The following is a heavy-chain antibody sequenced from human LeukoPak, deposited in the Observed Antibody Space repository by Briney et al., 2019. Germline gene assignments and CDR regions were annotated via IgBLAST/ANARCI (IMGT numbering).Heavy chain of an antibody. Sequence: GGSLRLSCAASGFSFSSYWMTWVRQAPGKGLEWVANIIQDGSEKYYVDSVKGRFTISRDNSKTMLYIQMNSLRADDTAVYYCARSLRVRGVPDSMDFWGKGTTVIISS. D-gene: IGHD3-10*01. J-gene: IGHJ6*03. CDR1: GFSFSSYW. V-gene: IGHV3-7*03. CDR2: IIQDGSEK. CDR3: ARSLRVRGVPDSMDF.